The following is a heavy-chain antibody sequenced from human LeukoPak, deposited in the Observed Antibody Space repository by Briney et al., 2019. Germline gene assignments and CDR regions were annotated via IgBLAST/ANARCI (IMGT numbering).Heavy chain of an antibody. D-gene: IGHD3-16*02. Sequence: GGSLRLSCAASGFTFSSYSMNWVRQAPGKGLEWASSISSSSSYIYYADSVKGRFTISRDNAKNSLYLQMNSLRAEDTAVYYCARVRLGELSLWGQGTLVTVSS. V-gene: IGHV3-21*01. J-gene: IGHJ4*02. CDR1: GFTFSSYS. CDR2: ISSSSSYI. CDR3: ARVRLGELSL.